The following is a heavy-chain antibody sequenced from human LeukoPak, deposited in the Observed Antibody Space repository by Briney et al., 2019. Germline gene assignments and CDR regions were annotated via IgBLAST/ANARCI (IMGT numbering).Heavy chain of an antibody. D-gene: IGHD3-9*01. CDR1: GFTFSDHF. J-gene: IGHJ4*02. Sequence: GGSLRLSCAASGFTFSDHFMHWVRQAPGKGLEYVSSIGPNGASTLYADSVKGRFTISRDNSKNALYLRLTSLRLEDTALYYCVKDLTGTWSFDYWGQGTLVTVSS. V-gene: IGHV3-64D*06. CDR3: VKDLTGTWSFDY. CDR2: IGPNGAST.